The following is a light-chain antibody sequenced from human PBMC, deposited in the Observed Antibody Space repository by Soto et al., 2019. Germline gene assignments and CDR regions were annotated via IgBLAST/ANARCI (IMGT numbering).Light chain of an antibody. J-gene: IGKJ1*01. CDR1: QSVGSY. V-gene: IGKV3-11*01. Sequence: EIVLIQSPATLSLSPGERATLSCRASQSVGSYLAWYQHKPGQAPRLLIYDASNRATGIPARFSGSGSGTDFTLTISRLEPEDFAVYYCQQYGGSPRTFGQGTKVDIK. CDR2: DAS. CDR3: QQYGGSPRT.